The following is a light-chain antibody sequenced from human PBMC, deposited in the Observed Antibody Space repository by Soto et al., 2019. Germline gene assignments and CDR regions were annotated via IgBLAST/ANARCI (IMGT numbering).Light chain of an antibody. CDR1: SSDVGSYNR. J-gene: IGLJ1*01. CDR2: EVS. CDR3: SLYTSSSTYV. V-gene: IGLV2-18*01. Sequence: QSALAQPASVSGSPGQSVTISCTGTSSDVGSYNRVSWYQQPPGTAPKLMIYEVSNRPSGAPDRFSGSKSGNTASLTISGLQAEDEADYYCSLYTSSSTYVFGTGTKVTVL.